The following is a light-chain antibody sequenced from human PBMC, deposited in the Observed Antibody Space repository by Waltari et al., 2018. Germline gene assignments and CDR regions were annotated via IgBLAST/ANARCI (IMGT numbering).Light chain of an antibody. J-gene: IGLJ2*01. CDR1: SSEVGGYNL. CDR3: CSYTRSNYVT. CDR2: EVS. Sequence: QTALTQPASVSGSTGQSITISSTGTSSEVGGYNLVSWYQKYPGKAPKVVHYEVSKRPAGFSHRFSASNSGNTASLTISGLQADDEADYYCCSYTRSNYVTFGGGTKVTVL. V-gene: IGLV2-23*02.